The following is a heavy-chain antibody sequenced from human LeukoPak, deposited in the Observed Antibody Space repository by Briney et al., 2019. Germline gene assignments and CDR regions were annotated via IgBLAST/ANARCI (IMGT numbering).Heavy chain of an antibody. Sequence: ASVKVSCKAFGYTFSSHYIHCVRQAPGQGLEWMGVINPSGGRTTYAQKFQGRVTMTRGTSTSTVYMELSSLRSEDTAVYYCARQPPIMRAFDIWGQGTMVTVSS. V-gene: IGHV1-46*01. CDR1: GYTFSSHY. J-gene: IGHJ3*02. CDR3: ARQPPIMRAFDI. D-gene: IGHD3-16*01. CDR2: INPSGGRT.